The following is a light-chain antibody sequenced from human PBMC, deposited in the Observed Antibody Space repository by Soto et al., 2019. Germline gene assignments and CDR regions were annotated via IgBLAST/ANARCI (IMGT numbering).Light chain of an antibody. J-gene: IGLJ3*02. Sequence: QSVLTQPPSVSGAPGQRVTISCTGSSSNIGAGYDVHWYQQLPGTAPKLRIYDNNNRPSGVPDRFSGSKSGTSASLANTGLQAEDEADYYCQSYDSSLSGWVFGGGTKLTVL. CDR1: SSNIGAGYD. CDR3: QSYDSSLSGWV. CDR2: DNN. V-gene: IGLV1-40*01.